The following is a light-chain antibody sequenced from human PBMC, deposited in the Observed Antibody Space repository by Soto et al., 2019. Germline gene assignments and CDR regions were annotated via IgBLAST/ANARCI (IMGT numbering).Light chain of an antibody. V-gene: IGLV2-8*01. J-gene: IGLJ1*01. Sequence: HSVLTQPPSASGSPGQSVAISCTGTTSDIGGYDYVSWYQQHPGKAPKLMIYEVNKRPSGVPDRFSGSKSGNTASLTVSGLQAEDEADYYCSSHGGNSPYVFGTGTKVTVL. CDR1: TSDIGGYDY. CDR3: SSHGGNSPYV. CDR2: EVN.